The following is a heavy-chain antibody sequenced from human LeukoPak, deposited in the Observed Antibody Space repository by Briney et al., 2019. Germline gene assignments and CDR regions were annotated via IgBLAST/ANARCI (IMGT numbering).Heavy chain of an antibody. D-gene: IGHD5-18*01. CDR2: ILSSGSGT. V-gene: IGHV3-23*01. J-gene: IGHJ4*02. Sequence: PGGSLRLSCAASGFTFSTYAMSWVRQAPGKGLEWVSGILSSGSGTYYADSVKGWFTISRDNSKNTLYLQMNSLRAEDTAVYYCAKDLGMQVWFPLWGQGTLVTVSS. CDR1: GFTFSTYA. CDR3: AKDLGMQVWFPL.